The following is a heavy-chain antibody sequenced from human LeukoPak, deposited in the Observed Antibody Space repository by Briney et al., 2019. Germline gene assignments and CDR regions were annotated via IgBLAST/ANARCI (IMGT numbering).Heavy chain of an antibody. Sequence: HPGGSLRLSCAASGFTFSSYAMHWVRQAPGKGLEWVAVISYDGSNKYYADSVKGRFTISRDNSKNTLYLQMNSLRAEDTAVYYCAAGVGGGIFDYWGQGTLVTVSS. CDR3: AAGVGGGIFDY. CDR1: GFTFSSYA. J-gene: IGHJ4*02. D-gene: IGHD6-13*01. CDR2: ISYDGSNK. V-gene: IGHV3-30*04.